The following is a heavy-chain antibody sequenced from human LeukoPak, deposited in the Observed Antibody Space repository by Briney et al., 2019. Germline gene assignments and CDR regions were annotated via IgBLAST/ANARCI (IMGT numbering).Heavy chain of an antibody. Sequence: SETLSLTCTVSGYSISSGYYWGWIRQPPGKGLEWIGSIYHSGSTYYNPSLKSRVTISVDTSKNQFSLKLSSVTAADTAVYYCARGEVRQLAYWGQGTLVIVSS. CDR3: ARGEVRQLAY. V-gene: IGHV4-38-2*02. CDR2: IYHSGST. J-gene: IGHJ4*02. D-gene: IGHD6-13*01. CDR1: GYSISSGYY.